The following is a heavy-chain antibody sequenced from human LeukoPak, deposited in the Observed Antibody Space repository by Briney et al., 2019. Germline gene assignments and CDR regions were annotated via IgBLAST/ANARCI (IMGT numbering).Heavy chain of an antibody. J-gene: IGHJ4*02. V-gene: IGHV4-59*01. CDR1: GGSISSYY. CDR2: INYSGST. D-gene: IGHD5-18*01. CDR3: GRGDTWVDY. Sequence: SETLSLTCTVSGGSISSYYWSWIRQPPGKGLEWIGYINYSGSTNYNPSLKSRVTISVDTSKNQFSLKLSSVTAADTAVYYCGRGDTWVDYWGQGTLVTVSS.